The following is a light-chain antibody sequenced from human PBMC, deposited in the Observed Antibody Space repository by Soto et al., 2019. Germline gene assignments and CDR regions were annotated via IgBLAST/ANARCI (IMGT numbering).Light chain of an antibody. CDR1: QSLSGC. CDR3: QQYNSYPWT. V-gene: IGKV1-5*03. CDR2: KAS. Sequence: DIQMTQSPSTLSASIGDRVTISCRASQSLSGCLAWYQQKPGKAPKLLIYKASTLKSGVPSRFSGSGSGTEFTLTISSLQPDDFATYYCQQYNSYPWTFGQGTKVDIK. J-gene: IGKJ1*01.